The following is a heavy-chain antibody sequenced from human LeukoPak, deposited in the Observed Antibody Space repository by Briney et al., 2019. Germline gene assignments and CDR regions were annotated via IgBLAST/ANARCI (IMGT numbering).Heavy chain of an antibody. CDR2: INHSGST. J-gene: IGHJ5*02. CDR1: GGSFSDYY. Sequence: SETLSLTCAVYGGSFSDYYWSWIRQPPGKGLEWIGEINHSGSTNYNPSLKSRLTISVDTSKNQFSLKLNSVTAADTAVYYCARVAGASWYGWFDPWGQGTLVTVSS. CDR3: ARVAGASWYGWFDP. D-gene: IGHD6-13*01. V-gene: IGHV4-34*01.